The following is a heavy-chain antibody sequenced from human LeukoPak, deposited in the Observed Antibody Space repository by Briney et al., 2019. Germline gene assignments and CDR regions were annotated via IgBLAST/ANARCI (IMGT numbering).Heavy chain of an antibody. CDR3: ASTVAGPNYFDY. CDR2: IYYSGST. Sequence: PSETLSLTCTVSGGSISSYYWSWIRQPPGKGLGWIGYIYYSGSTNYNPSLKSRVTISVDTSKNQFSLKLSSVTAADTAVYYCASTVAGPNYFDYWGQGTLVTVSS. J-gene: IGHJ4*02. CDR1: GGSISSYY. D-gene: IGHD6-19*01. V-gene: IGHV4-59*01.